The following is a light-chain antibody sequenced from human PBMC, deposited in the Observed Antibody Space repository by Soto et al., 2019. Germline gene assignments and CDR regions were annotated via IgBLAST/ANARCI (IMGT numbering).Light chain of an antibody. CDR3: QQRSDWPLT. V-gene: IGKV3-11*01. J-gene: IGKJ4*01. CDR2: DAS. Sequence: EIVLTQSPVTLSLSPGESATLSCRTSQSVRSYLAWYQHKPGQAPRLLMYDASNRATGIPARFRGSGSGTDFTLSLISLEPEDFAVYYCQQRSDWPLTFGGGTKVEVK. CDR1: QSVRSY.